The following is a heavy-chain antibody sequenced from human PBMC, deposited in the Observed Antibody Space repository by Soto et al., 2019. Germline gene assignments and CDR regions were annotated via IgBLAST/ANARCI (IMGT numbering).Heavy chain of an antibody. J-gene: IGHJ4*02. CDR1: GFTFSTFD. CDR3: MRDKPARCHETSCPYFDS. D-gene: IGHD2-2*01. Sequence: GGSLRLSCAASGFTFSTFDMSWVRQAPGKGLEWVSFIDNSSKIIFNTDSVKGRFTISRDNAKNSLYLQMDSLRGEDSAMYYCMRDKPARCHETSCPYFDSWGQGTLVTVSS. V-gene: IGHV3-48*01. CDR2: IDNSSKII.